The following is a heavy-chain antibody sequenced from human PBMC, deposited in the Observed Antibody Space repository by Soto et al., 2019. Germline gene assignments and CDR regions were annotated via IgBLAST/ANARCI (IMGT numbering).Heavy chain of an antibody. CDR1: GGSISSGGYS. CDR2: IYHSGST. V-gene: IGHV4-30-2*01. D-gene: IGHD3-10*01. CDR3: ARSITMVRGPLYFDY. Sequence: SETLSLTCAVSGGSISSGGYSWSWIRQPPGKGLEWIGYIYHSGSTYYNPSLKSRVTISVDRSKNQFSLKLSSVTAADTAVYYCARSITMVRGPLYFDYWGQGTLVTVSS. J-gene: IGHJ4*02.